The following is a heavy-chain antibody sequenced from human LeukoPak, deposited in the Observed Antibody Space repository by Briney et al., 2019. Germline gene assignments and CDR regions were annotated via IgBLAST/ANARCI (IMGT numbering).Heavy chain of an antibody. D-gene: IGHD6-19*01. CDR1: GFTFSSYA. Sequence: PGRSLRLSCAASGFTFSSYAMHWVRQAPGKGLEWVAVISYDGSNKYYADSVKGRFTISRDTSKNTLYLQMNSLRAEDTAVYYCARVGSGWYAVDYWGQGTLVTVSS. CDR3: ARVGSGWYAVDY. V-gene: IGHV3-30*04. CDR2: ISYDGSNK. J-gene: IGHJ4*02.